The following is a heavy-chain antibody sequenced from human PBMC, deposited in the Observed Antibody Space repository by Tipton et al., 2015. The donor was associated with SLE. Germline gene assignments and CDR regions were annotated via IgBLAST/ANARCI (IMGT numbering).Heavy chain of an antibody. V-gene: IGHV4-38-2*01. Sequence: TLSLTCAVSGYSISSGYYWGWIRQPPGKGLEWIGSIYHSGSTYYNPSLKSRVTISVDTSKNQFSLKLSSVTAADTAVYYCARGGGNWGFAFDIWGQGTMVTVSS. CDR3: ARGGGNWGFAFDI. CDR1: GYSISSGYY. J-gene: IGHJ3*02. D-gene: IGHD7-27*01. CDR2: IYHSGST.